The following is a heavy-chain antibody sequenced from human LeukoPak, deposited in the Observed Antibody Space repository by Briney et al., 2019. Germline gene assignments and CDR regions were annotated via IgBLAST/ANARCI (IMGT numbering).Heavy chain of an antibody. V-gene: IGHV3-30*04. CDR3: ARDQVAALGVLGY. CDR2: ISYDGGNK. CDR1: GCTFSSYT. D-gene: IGHD6-19*01. Sequence: GGPLRLSCAASGCTFSSYTRHGGRQAPGGGLEWVAVISYDGGNKYYADSVKGRFTISRDNSQNTLYLQMNSLRAEATAVYYYARDQVAALGVLGYWGQGTLVTVSS. J-gene: IGHJ4*02.